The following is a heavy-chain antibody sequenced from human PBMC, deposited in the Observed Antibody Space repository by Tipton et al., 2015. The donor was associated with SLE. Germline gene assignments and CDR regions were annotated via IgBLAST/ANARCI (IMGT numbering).Heavy chain of an antibody. J-gene: IGHJ3*02. D-gene: IGHD3-3*01. CDR2: FSYDGHST. CDR3: ARDRSLDDAFDI. V-gene: IGHV3-30*04. Sequence: SLRLSCVGSGFSFSNYAIHWVRQPPGKGLEWVGSFSYDGHSTLFANSVKGRFSISRDNSKNTVFLQLNSLRAEDSALYYCARDRSLDDAFDIWGQGTLVTVLS. CDR1: GFSFSNYA.